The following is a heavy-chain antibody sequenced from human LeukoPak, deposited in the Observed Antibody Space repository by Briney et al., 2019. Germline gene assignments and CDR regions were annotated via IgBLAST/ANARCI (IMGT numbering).Heavy chain of an antibody. CDR3: ARRKHNWFDP. J-gene: IGHJ5*02. CDR1: GGSFSGYY. CDR2: INHSGST. V-gene: IGHV4-34*01. Sequence: PSETLSLTCAVYGGSFSGYYWSWIRQPPGKGLEWIGEINHSGSTNYNPSLKSRVTISVDTSKNQFSLKLSSVTAADTAVYYCARRKHNWFDPWGQGTLVTVSS.